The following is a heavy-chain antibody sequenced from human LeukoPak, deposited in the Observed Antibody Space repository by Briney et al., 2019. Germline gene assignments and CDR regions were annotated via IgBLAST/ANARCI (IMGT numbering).Heavy chain of an antibody. Sequence: ASVKVSCKASGGTFSSYAISWVRQAPGQGLEWMGGIIPIFGTANYAQKFQGRVTITTDESTSTAYMELSSLRSEDTAVYYCASSKPREVGATTFDYWGQGTLVTVSS. CDR1: GGTFSSYA. D-gene: IGHD1-26*01. CDR3: ASSKPREVGATTFDY. CDR2: IIPIFGTA. J-gene: IGHJ4*02. V-gene: IGHV1-69*05.